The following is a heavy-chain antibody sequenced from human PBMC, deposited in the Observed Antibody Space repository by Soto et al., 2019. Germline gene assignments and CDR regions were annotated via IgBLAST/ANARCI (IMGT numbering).Heavy chain of an antibody. CDR3: AKVPLRPYYFDY. J-gene: IGHJ4*02. V-gene: IGHV4-39*07. D-gene: IGHD4-17*01. CDR2: IYYSGST. Sequence: SETLSLTCTVSGGSISSISYYWGWIRQPPGKGLEWIGSIYYSGSTYYNPSLKGRFTISRDNSKNTLFLQMTSLRAEDTALYYCAKVPLRPYYFDYWGPGTMVTVSS. CDR1: GGSISSISYY.